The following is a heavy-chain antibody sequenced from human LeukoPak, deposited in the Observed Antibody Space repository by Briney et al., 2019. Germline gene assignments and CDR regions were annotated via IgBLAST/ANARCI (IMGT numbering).Heavy chain of an antibody. V-gene: IGHV4-34*01. Sequence: PSETLSLTCAVFGGSFTNYYWSWIRQPPGKGLEWIGEITHRGSTNYKSSLKSRVTISVDTSKNQFSLKRTSVTAADTAIYYCSRRGQWLGRWFDPWGQGTLVTVSS. J-gene: IGHJ5*02. D-gene: IGHD6-19*01. CDR3: SRRGQWLGRWFDP. CDR1: GGSFTNYY. CDR2: ITHRGST.